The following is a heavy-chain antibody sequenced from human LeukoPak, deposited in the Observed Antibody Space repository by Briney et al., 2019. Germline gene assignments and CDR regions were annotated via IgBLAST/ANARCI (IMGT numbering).Heavy chain of an antibody. CDR1: GDSVSSNSAT. V-gene: IGHV6-1*01. D-gene: IGHD3-10*01. J-gene: IGHJ3*02. Sequence: SQTLSPTCAISGDSVSSNSATWNWIRQSPSRGLEWLGRTYYKSKWYNDYAVSVKSRITINSDTSKNQFSLQLNSVTPEDTAVYYCARVSSLWSPRDAFDIWGQGTMVTVSS. CDR3: ARVSSLWSPRDAFDI. CDR2: TYYKSKWYN.